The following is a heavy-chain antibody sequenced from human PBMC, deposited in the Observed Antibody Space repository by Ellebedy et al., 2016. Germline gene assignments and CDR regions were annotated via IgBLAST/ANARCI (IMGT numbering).Heavy chain of an antibody. CDR2: IYYSGST. V-gene: IGHV4-39*07. CDR1: GGPISSRTYY. Sequence: SETLSLXCTVSGGPISSRTYYWGWIRQPPGKGLEWIGSIYYSGSTYYNPSLKTRVTISIDTSRNQFSLKLSSVTAADTAIYYCARAGILQQMAQDFYYYYVMDVWGQGTTVTVSS. J-gene: IGHJ6*02. CDR3: ARAGILQQMAQDFYYYYVMDV. D-gene: IGHD6-13*01.